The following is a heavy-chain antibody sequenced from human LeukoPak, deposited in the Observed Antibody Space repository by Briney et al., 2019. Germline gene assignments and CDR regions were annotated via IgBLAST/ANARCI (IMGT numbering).Heavy chain of an antibody. Sequence: GASLQISCRGSGYSFTSYWIGWVRQLPGKGLEWMGIIYPGDSDTRYSPSFQGQVTISADKSISTAYLQWSSLKASDTAMYYCARSNGRKVGPFDYWGQGTLVTVSS. CDR2: IYPGDSDT. CDR3: ARSNGRKVGPFDY. CDR1: GYSFTSYW. J-gene: IGHJ4*02. D-gene: IGHD2-2*01. V-gene: IGHV5-51*01.